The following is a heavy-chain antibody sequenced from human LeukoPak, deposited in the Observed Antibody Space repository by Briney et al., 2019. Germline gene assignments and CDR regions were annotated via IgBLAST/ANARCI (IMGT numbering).Heavy chain of an antibody. J-gene: IGHJ4*02. D-gene: IGHD6-19*01. CDR2: ISHEGSVK. CDR3: ARTREQWQVLDY. CDR1: GFSFGSYG. V-gene: IGHV3-30*03. Sequence: GGSLRLSCAASGFSFGSYGIHWVRQAPGKGLEWVAVISHEGSVKYHADSVKGRFTVSRYNSKNMVYLQMNSLRAEDTAVYYCARTREQWQVLDYWGQGTLVIVSS.